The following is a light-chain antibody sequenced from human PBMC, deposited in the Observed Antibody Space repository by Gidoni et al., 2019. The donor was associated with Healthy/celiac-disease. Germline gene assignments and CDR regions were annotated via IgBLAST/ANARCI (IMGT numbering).Light chain of an antibody. CDR3: QQYNNWPPRVT. CDR2: GAS. Sequence: EIVMTQSPATLSASPGERATLSCRASQSVSSNLAWYQQKPGQAPRLLIYGASTRATGIPARFSGSGSGTEFTLTISSLQSEDFAVYYCQQYNNWPPRVTFXPXTKVDIK. CDR1: QSVSSN. J-gene: IGKJ3*01. V-gene: IGKV3-15*01.